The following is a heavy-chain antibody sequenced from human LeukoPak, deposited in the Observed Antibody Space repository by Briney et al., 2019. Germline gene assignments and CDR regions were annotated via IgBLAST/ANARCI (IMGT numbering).Heavy chain of an antibody. CDR3: ARDRVYSSSSGHYYYGMDV. J-gene: IGHJ6*02. Sequence: GGSLRLSCAASGFTFSSYAMHWVRQAPGKGLEWVAVISCDGSNKYYADSVKGRFTISRDNSKNTLYLQMNSLRAEDTAVYYCARDRVYSSSSGHYYYGMDVWGQGTTVTVSS. CDR1: GFTFSSYA. CDR2: ISCDGSNK. D-gene: IGHD6-6*01. V-gene: IGHV3-30-3*01.